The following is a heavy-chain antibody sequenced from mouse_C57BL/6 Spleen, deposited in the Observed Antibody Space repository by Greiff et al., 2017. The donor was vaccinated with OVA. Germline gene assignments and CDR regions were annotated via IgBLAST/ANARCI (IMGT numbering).Heavy chain of an antibody. V-gene: IGHV1-52*01. CDR1: GYTFTSYW. D-gene: IGHD1-1*01. CDR3: ARRYGSSYDFDV. J-gene: IGHJ1*03. Sequence: QVQLKQPGAELVRPGSSVKLSCKASGYTFTSYWMHWVKQRPIQGLEWIGNIDPSDSETHYNQKFKDKATLTVDKSSSTAYMQLSSLTSEDSAVYYCARRYGSSYDFDVWGTGTTVTVSS. CDR2: IDPSDSET.